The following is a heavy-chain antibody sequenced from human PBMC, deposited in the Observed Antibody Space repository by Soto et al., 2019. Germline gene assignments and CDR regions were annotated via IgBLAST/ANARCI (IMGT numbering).Heavy chain of an antibody. CDR2: TYQSGSA. V-gene: IGHV4-30-2*06. CDR3: ARDYYGMDV. CDR1: VGSISIGGYS. Sequence: SETLAITCTFSVGSISIGGYSWTWIRQSPGKGLEWIGYTYQSGSAYYNPSLKSRVTISVDRSKNQFSLNLTSVTAADTAVYYCARDYYGMDVWGQGTTVTVSS. J-gene: IGHJ6*02.